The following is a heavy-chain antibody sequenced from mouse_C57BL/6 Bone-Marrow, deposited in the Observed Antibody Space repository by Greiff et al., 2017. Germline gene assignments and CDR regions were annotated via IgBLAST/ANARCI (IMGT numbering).Heavy chain of an antibody. CDR2: INPSRGYT. Sequence: VKLQESGAELARPGASVKMSCKASGYTFTSYTMHWVKQRPGQGLEWIGYINPSRGYTKYNQKFKDKPTLTADKSSSTAYMQLSSLTSEDSAVYYCARNYELNYWGQGTTLTVSA. D-gene: IGHD1-1*01. V-gene: IGHV1-4*01. J-gene: IGHJ2*01. CDR1: GYTFTSYT. CDR3: ARNYELNY.